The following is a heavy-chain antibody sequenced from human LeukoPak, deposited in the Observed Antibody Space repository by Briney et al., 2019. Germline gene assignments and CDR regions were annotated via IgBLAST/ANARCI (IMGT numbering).Heavy chain of an antibody. J-gene: IGHJ4*02. CDR2: IKQDGNEK. D-gene: IGHD4/OR15-4a*01. CDR1: GFRFNTYW. CDR3: XXXXXGEGEDANYAVYYFDY. Sequence: GGSLRLSRAASGFRFNTYWMSWVRQAPGKGLEWVANIKQDGNEKYYADSVKGRFTISRDNGKNSLDLQMNSLRADDTAVYYCXXXXXGEGEDANYAVYYFDYWGQGTVVTVSS. V-gene: IGHV3-7*01.